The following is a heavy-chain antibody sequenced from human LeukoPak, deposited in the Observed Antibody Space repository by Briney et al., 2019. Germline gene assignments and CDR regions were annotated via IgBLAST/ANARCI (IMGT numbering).Heavy chain of an antibody. Sequence: KVSCXASGGTFRSYAISWVRQAPGQGRXWMXRIIPILGIANYAQKFQGRVTITADKSTSTAYMELSSLRSEDTAVYYCARVYRDGYNWDYWGQGTLVTVSS. V-gene: IGHV1-69*04. CDR2: IIPILGIA. CDR3: ARVYRDGYNWDY. J-gene: IGHJ4*02. D-gene: IGHD5-24*01. CDR1: GGTFRSYA.